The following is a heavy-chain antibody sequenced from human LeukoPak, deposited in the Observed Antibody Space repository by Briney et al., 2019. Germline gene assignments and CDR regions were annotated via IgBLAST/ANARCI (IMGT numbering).Heavy chain of an antibody. Sequence: ASVKVSCKAFGYTFTSNYMHWVRQAPGQGPEWMGVISPSGGSTTYAQKFQGRVTLTRDMSTSTDYLELSSLRSEDTAVYYCARVGLLWFGELLLDFDYWGQGTLVTVSS. CDR1: GYTFTSNY. CDR2: ISPSGGST. CDR3: ARVGLLWFGELLLDFDY. D-gene: IGHD3-10*01. J-gene: IGHJ4*02. V-gene: IGHV1-46*01.